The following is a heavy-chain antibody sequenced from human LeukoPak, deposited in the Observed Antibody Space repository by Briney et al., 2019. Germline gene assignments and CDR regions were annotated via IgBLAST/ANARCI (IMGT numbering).Heavy chain of an antibody. CDR2: ISYDGSNK. V-gene: IGHV3-30*03. D-gene: IGHD5-18*01. J-gene: IGHJ4*02. CDR1: GFTFSSYS. CDR3: ARERTSRNTAMGYFDY. Sequence: PGGSLRLSCAASGFTFSSYSMNWVRQAPGKGLEWVAVISYDGSNKYYADSVKGRFTISRDNSKNTLYLQMNSLRAEDTAVYYCARERTSRNTAMGYFDYWGQGTLVTVSS.